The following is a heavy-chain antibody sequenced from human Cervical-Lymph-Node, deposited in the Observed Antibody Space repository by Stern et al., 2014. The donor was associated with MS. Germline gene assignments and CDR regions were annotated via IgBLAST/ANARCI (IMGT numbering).Heavy chain of an antibody. CDR2: IRDTRNTI. J-gene: IGHJ6*02. V-gene: IGHV3-48*01. CDR3: ARESAASTYAMDV. D-gene: IGHD2-2*01. CDR1: GFTFSIYS. Sequence: EVQLVESGGGFLQPGGSLRLSCAASGFTFSIYSMNWVRQPPGKGLEWVSYIRDTRNTIYYADSVRGRFTISRDNAKNSLFLQMDSLRAEDTAVYYCARESAASTYAMDVWGQGTKVTVSS.